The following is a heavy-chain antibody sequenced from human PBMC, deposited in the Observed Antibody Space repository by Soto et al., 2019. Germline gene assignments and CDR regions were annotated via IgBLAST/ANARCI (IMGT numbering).Heavy chain of an antibody. CDR2: IYYTGSA. CDR3: AREEYYYDSGIDY. J-gene: IGHJ4*02. Sequence: SETLSLTCSVSGDSTSSSQNYWGWIRQSPGKGLEWIGSIYYTGSAYYNPSLKSRVTISVDTSKNHFSLKLSSVTAADTAVYYCAREEYYYDSGIDYWGQGTLVTVSS. CDR1: GDSTSSSQNY. V-gene: IGHV4-39*02. D-gene: IGHD3-22*01.